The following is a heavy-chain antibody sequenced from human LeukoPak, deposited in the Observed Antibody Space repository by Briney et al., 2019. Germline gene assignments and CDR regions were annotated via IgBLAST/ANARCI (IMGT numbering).Heavy chain of an antibody. J-gene: IGHJ4*02. CDR1: GVSISSYY. V-gene: IGHV4-4*07. CDR2: FYNSGRT. Sequence: SETLSLACTVSGVSISSYYWSWIRQPAGKGLEWIGSFYNSGRTNYNPSLKSRVTMSGDTSKNQFSLKLSSVTAADTAVYYCARDHVGDTSMAYFDYWGQGTLVTVSS. D-gene: IGHD5-18*01. CDR3: ARDHVGDTSMAYFDY.